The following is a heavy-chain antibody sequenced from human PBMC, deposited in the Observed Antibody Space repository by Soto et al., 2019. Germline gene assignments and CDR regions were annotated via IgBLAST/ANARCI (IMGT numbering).Heavy chain of an antibody. J-gene: IGHJ4*02. V-gene: IGHV3-30*18. CDR1: GFTFSGYG. D-gene: IGHD5-12*01. CDR3: AKEERHSRYIIDY. CDR2: VSYEGSNK. Sequence: AGGSLRLSCEASGFTFSGYGMHWVRQAPGKGLEWVSFVSYEGSNKYYTDSVKGRFTISKDNSKNTLNLQMNSLRAEDTAVYYCAKEERHSRYIIDYWGQGTVVTVSS.